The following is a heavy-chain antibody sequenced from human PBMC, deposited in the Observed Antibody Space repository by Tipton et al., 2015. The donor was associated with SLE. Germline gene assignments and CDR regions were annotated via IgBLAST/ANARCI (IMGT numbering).Heavy chain of an antibody. CDR2: ISSSSSYI. V-gene: IGHV3-21*01. J-gene: IGHJ3*02. D-gene: IGHD2-2*01. CDR1: GFTFSSYS. CDR3: ARDCSSTSCYRAFDI. Sequence: SLRLSCAASGFTFSSYSMNWVRQAPGKGLEWVSSISSSSSYIYYADSVKGRFTISRDNAKNSLYLQMNSLRAEDTAVYYCARDCSSTSCYRAFDIWGQGTMVTVSS.